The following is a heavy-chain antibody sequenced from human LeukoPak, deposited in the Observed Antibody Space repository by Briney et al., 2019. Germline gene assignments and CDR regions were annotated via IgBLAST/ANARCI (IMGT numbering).Heavy chain of an antibody. CDR3: GVHWGSGYYFDL. CDR1: GYAFTDHY. J-gene: IGHJ2*01. D-gene: IGHD7-27*01. V-gene: IGHV1-2*02. CDR2: INPKSGDT. Sequence: ASVKVSCXASGYAFTDHYVHWVRQTRGQGLEWMGWINPKSGDTNYAQKFQGRVTMTRDTSIVTAYMELSSLTSDDTGVYYCGVHWGSGYYFDLWGRGILVTVSS.